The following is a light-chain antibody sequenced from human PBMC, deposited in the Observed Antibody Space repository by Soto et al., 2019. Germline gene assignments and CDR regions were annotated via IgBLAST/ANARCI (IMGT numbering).Light chain of an antibody. CDR1: SSDVGDYNY. J-gene: IGLJ1*01. Sequence: SALTQPASVSGSPGQSITISCTGTSSDVGDYNYVSWYQQHPGKAPKLMIYEVNNRPSGVSNRFSGSKSGDTASLTISGLQAEDEADYYCSSYTSSITYVFGTGTKLTVL. V-gene: IGLV2-14*01. CDR2: EVN. CDR3: SSYTSSITYV.